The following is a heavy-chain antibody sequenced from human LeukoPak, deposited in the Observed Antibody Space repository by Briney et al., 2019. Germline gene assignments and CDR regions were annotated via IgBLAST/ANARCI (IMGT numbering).Heavy chain of an antibody. Sequence: PSGTLSLTCAVYGGSLSGSYWSRIRQPPGKGLEWIGEINHSGSANYNPSLKSRVTLSIDKSKNQFSLNLNSVTAADTAVYYCARARRDSGYYKVDYWGQGTLVTVSS. V-gene: IGHV4-34*01. CDR2: INHSGSA. D-gene: IGHD3-3*01. CDR1: GGSLSGSY. CDR3: ARARRDSGYYKVDY. J-gene: IGHJ4*02.